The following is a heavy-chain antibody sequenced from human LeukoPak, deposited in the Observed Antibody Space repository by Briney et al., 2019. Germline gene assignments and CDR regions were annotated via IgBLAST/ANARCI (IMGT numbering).Heavy chain of an antibody. CDR3: ARLGYYVSSGYLNLLDAFDI. CDR1: GGSISSYY. CDR2: IYTSGST. J-gene: IGHJ3*02. D-gene: IGHD3-22*01. V-gene: IGHV4-4*07. Sequence: SETLSLTCTVSGGSISSYYWSWIRQPAGKGLEWIGRIYTSGSTNYNPSLKSRVTISVDTSKNQFSLKLSSVTAADTAVYYCARLGYYVSSGYLNLLDAFDIWGQGTMVTVSS.